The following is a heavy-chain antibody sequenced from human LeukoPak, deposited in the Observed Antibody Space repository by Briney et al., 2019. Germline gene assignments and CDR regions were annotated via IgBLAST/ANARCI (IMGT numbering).Heavy chain of an antibody. CDR3: ASYGGFTSATLVDLL. V-gene: IGHV3-69-1*01. CDR2: ISSRSYT. J-gene: IGHJ4*02. CDR1: GFRFSVYS. Sequence: GGSLRLSCAASGFRFSVYSMNWVRQAPGKGLEWVSSISSRSYTDYADSVRGRFTISRDNAKNSLFLQMNSLRAEDTAVYYCASYGGFTSATLVDLLWGQGTLVTVSS. D-gene: IGHD4-23*01.